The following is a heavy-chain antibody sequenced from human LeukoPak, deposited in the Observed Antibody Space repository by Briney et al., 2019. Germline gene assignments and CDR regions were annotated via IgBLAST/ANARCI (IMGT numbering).Heavy chain of an antibody. Sequence: KPSETLSLTWTVPGGSISSYYWGWIRQPPGKGLEWIGYIYYSGSTNYNPSLKSRVTISVDTSKNQFSLKLRSVTAAVTALYYCARRSGDDAFDIWGQGTMVTVSS. CDR3: ARRSGDDAFDI. D-gene: IGHD7-27*01. J-gene: IGHJ3*02. V-gene: IGHV4-59*01. CDR1: GGSISSYY. CDR2: IYYSGST.